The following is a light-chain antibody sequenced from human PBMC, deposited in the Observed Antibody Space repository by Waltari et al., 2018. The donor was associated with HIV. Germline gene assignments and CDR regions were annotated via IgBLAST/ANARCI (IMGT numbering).Light chain of an antibody. Sequence: DIQMTQSPSSLSASVGDRVTITCRAGQNINNYLNWYQQKPGKAPNLLIYGASSLQGGIPLRFSGSGSGTDFTLTISRLQSEDFATYYCQQSYSAPYTFGQGTKVEI. CDR3: QQSYSAPYT. CDR2: GAS. V-gene: IGKV1-39*01. CDR1: QNINNY. J-gene: IGKJ2*01.